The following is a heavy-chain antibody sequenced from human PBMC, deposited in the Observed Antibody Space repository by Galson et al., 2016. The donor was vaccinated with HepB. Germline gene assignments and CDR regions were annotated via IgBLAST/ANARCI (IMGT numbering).Heavy chain of an antibody. Sequence: SLRLSCAASEFTFSSYAMAWVRQAPGKGLEWVSGISHSGSATSYADSVKGRFTVSRDNSKNTLYLQMSSLRAEDTAVYYCAKDLWVRQQLAYYFDYWGQGTLVTVSS. CDR2: ISHSGSAT. D-gene: IGHD6-13*01. CDR1: EFTFSSYA. CDR3: AKDLWVRQQLAYYFDY. V-gene: IGHV3-23*01. J-gene: IGHJ4*02.